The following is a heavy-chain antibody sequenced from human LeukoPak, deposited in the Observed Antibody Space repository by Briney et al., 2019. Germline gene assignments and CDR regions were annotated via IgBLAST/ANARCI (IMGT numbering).Heavy chain of an antibody. CDR2: INYAGSEK. V-gene: IGHV3-7*01. CDR3: ARGGGLTDY. CDR1: GFLFSSSW. Sequence: GGSLRLSCAASGFLFSSSWMSWVRQAPGKGLEWVANINYAGSEKHFVDSARGRFTISRDNAKNSLYLQMNSLRVEDTAIYYCARGGGLTDYWGQGTLVTVSS. D-gene: IGHD3-16*01. J-gene: IGHJ4*02.